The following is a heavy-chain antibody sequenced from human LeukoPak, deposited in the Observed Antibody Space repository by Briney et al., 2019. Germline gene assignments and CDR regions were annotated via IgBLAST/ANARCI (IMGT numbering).Heavy chain of an antibody. CDR1: GFTFLNYA. V-gene: IGHV3-23*01. CDR2: ITSNGGST. CDR3: ATHSNVWLLGN. D-gene: IGHD6-19*01. Sequence: GGSLRLSCAASGFTFLNYAMNWVRQAPGKGLEWVSGITSNGGSTYYADSVKGRFTISRDNSKNTLYLQMNSLKAEDTAVYYCATHSNVWLLGNWGQGTLVTVSS. J-gene: IGHJ4*02.